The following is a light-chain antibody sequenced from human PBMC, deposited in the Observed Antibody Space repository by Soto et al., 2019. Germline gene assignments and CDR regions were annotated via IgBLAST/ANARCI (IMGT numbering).Light chain of an antibody. CDR1: SSNIGAGYD. CDR3: QAYDSSLGGVV. CDR2: ASN. J-gene: IGLJ2*01. Sequence: QSVLTQPPSVSGAPGQRVTISCAGSSSNIGAGYDVHWYQQLPGTVPKLLIYASNNRPSGVPDRFSGSKSGTSGSLAITGLQAEDEADYDCQAYDSSLGGVVFGGGTKLTVL. V-gene: IGLV1-40*01.